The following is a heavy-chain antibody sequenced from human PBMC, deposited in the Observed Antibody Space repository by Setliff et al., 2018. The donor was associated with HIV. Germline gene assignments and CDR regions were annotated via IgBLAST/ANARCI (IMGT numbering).Heavy chain of an antibody. CDR3: AKGVKFLDS. Sequence: GGSLRLSCEVSGFSVSNNYMTWVRQAPGKGLEWVSTVYGDGRTFYADSAQGRFTISRDNSNNILFLQMNSLLAEDTAVYYCAKGVKFLDSWGQGTLVTVSS. CDR2: VYGDGRT. J-gene: IGHJ5*01. D-gene: IGHD3-16*01. CDR1: GFSVSNNY. V-gene: IGHV3-53*01.